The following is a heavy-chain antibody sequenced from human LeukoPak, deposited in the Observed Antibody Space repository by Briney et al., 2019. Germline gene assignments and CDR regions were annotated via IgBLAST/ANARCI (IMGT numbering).Heavy chain of an antibody. J-gene: IGHJ4*02. CDR2: IIPIFGTA. Sequence: ASVKVSCKASGGTFSSYAISWVRQAPGQGLEWMGGIIPIFGTANYAQKFQGRVTITADESTSTAYMELSSLRSEDTAVYYCASGGHGSESYYYFDYWGQGTLVTVSS. CDR1: GGTFSSYA. V-gene: IGHV1-69*01. D-gene: IGHD3-10*01. CDR3: ASGGHGSESYYYFDY.